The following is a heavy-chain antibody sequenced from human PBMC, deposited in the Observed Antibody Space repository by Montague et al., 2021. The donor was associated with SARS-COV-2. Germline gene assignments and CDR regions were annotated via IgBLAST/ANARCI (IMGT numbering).Heavy chain of an antibody. D-gene: IGHD3-9*01. CDR2: IKQDGSEK. V-gene: IGHV3-7*01. CDR1: GFTFSSYW. CDR3: ARDRYFDWLFNWFDP. J-gene: IGHJ5*02. Sequence: SLRLSCAASGFTFSSYWMSWVRQAPGKGLEWVANIKQDGSEKYHVDSVKGRFTISRDNAKNSLYLQMNSLRAEDTAVYYCARDRYFDWLFNWFDPWGQGTLVTVSS.